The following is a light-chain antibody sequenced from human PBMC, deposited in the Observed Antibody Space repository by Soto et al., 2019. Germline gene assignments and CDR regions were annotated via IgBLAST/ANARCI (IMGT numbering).Light chain of an antibody. CDR2: EVT. J-gene: IGLJ2*01. CDR3: SSYTSSSTVL. Sequence: QSALTQPASVSGSLGQSITISCTGPTMNVGGYNYFSWYQQHPGKDPKVVIFEVTKRPSGVSSRFSGSKSGNTASLTVSGLQAEDEGDYYCSSYTSSSTVLFGGGTKLTVL. CDR1: TMNVGGYNY. V-gene: IGLV2-14*01.